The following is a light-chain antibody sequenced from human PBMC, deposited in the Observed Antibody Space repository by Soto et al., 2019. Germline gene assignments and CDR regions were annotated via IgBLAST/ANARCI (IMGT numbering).Light chain of an antibody. V-gene: IGKV1-12*01. J-gene: IGKJ2*01. CDR1: QDISGW. Sequence: DVPMTQSPSSVSASVGDRVTITCRASQDISGWLTWYQQKPGKAPNLLIYAASNLQSGVPSRFSGSGSGTDFALTISSLQPEDFATYYCQQANSFPYTFGQGTKLEIK. CDR2: AAS. CDR3: QQANSFPYT.